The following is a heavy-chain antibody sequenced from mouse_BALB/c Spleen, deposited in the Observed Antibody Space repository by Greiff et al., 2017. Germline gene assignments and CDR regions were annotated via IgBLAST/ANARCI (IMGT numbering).Heavy chain of an antibody. CDR1: GYTFTSYY. Sequence: QVQLQQPGAELVKPGASVKLSCKASGYTFTSYYMYWVKQRPGQGLEWIGWINPSNGGTNFNEKFKSKATLTVDKSSSTAYMQLSSLTSEDSAVYYCTTGSYYAMDYWGQGTSVTVSS. V-gene: IGHV1S81*02. J-gene: IGHJ4*01. CDR3: TTGSYYAMDY. CDR2: INPSNGGT.